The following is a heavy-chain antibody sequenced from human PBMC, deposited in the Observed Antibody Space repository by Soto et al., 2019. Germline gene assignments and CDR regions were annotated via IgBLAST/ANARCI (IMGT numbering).Heavy chain of an antibody. J-gene: IGHJ4*02. CDR3: AKTHPDTAMELYYFDY. CDR2: ISGSGGST. Sequence: EVQLLESGGGLVQPGGSLRLSCAASGFTFSGYAMSWVRQAPGKGLEWVSAISGSGGSTYYADSVKGRFTISRDNSKNTLYLQMNSLRAEDTAVYYCAKTHPDTAMELYYFDYWGQGTLVTVSS. V-gene: IGHV3-23*01. CDR1: GFTFSGYA. D-gene: IGHD5-18*01.